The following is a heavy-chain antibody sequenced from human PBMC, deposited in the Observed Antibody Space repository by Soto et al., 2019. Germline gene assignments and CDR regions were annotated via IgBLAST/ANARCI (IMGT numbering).Heavy chain of an antibody. CDR1: GFTFSNYW. CDR3: ARGDCVCGTCYSLAGSFFYYMDV. J-gene: IGHJ6*03. CDR2: INSDGSVS. V-gene: IGHV3-74*02. Sequence: EVQLVESGGGLVQPGGSLRLSCAASGFTFSNYWMYWVRQAPGKGLEWVSRINSDGSVSSHADSVRGRLTISRDNVKNTLYLHMDSLRAEDTAVYFCARGDCVCGTCYSLAGSFFYYMDVWGKGTTVTVFS. D-gene: IGHD2-15*01.